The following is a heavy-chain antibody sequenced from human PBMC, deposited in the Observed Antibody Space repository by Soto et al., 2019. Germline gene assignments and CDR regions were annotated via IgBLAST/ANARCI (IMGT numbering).Heavy chain of an antibody. D-gene: IGHD6-13*01. CDR1: GYTFSTFT. V-gene: IGHV3-30-3*01. J-gene: IGHJ6*02. CDR3: ARVRASMKAEAGTVHYSYYGMDV. Sequence: QVQLVESGGGVVQPGGSLRLACEATGYTFSTFTMHWVRQAPGKGLEWVAFISDDGTNKYYADSVKGRFTISRDNSRNTLYLQMSSVRADDTAVYYCARVRASMKAEAGTVHYSYYGMDVWGQGTTVTVSS. CDR2: ISDDGTNK.